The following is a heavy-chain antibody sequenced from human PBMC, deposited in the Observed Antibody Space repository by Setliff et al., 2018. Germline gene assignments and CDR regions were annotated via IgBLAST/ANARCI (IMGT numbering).Heavy chain of an antibody. D-gene: IGHD5-12*01. Sequence: GSLRLSCAASGFSFSSYGMNWVRQAPGKGLEWVSYISSTSSNIYYVDSVEGRFTVSRDNSKSTLYLHMNGPRADDTAVYYCARDSSTKEMATIWVNFDYWGQGTLVTVSS. J-gene: IGHJ4*02. CDR3: ARDSSTKEMATIWVNFDY. V-gene: IGHV3-48*01. CDR2: ISSTSSNI. CDR1: GFSFSSYG.